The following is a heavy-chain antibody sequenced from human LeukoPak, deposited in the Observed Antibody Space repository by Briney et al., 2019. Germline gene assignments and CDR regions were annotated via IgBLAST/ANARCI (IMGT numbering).Heavy chain of an antibody. Sequence: GGSLRLSCAASGFTFSSYGMHWVRQAPGKVLEWVSYISSSSSSTIYYADSVKGRFTISRDNAKNSLYLQMNSLRAEDTAVYYCARDNGYYDFWSGYSSYFDYWGQGTLVTVSS. CDR2: ISSSSSSTI. CDR1: GFTFSSYG. V-gene: IGHV3-48*01. D-gene: IGHD3-3*01. CDR3: ARDNGYYDFWSGYSSYFDY. J-gene: IGHJ4*02.